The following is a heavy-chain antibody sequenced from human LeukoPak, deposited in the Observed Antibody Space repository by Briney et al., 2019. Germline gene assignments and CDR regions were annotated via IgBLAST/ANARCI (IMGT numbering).Heavy chain of an antibody. V-gene: IGHV4-59*01. Sequence: ASETLSLTCTVSGGSISSYYWSWIRQPPGKGLEWIGYIYYSGSTNYNPSLKSRVTISVDTSKNQFSLKLSSVTAADTAVYYCARRGLGALNYYYMDVWGKGTTVTVSS. J-gene: IGHJ6*03. D-gene: IGHD3-10*01. CDR1: GGSISSYY. CDR2: IYYSGST. CDR3: ARRGLGALNYYYMDV.